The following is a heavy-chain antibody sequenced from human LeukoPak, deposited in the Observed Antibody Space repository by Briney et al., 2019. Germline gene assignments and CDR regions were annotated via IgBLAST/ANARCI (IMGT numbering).Heavy chain of an antibody. CDR2: INPNSGGT. CDR3: ARDARVASCYTCYYYYYMDV. J-gene: IGHJ6*03. V-gene: IGHV1-2*02. Sequence: VASVKVSCKASGYTFTSYYMRWVRQAPGQGLEWMGWINPNSGGTNYAQKFQGRVTMTRDTSISTAYMELSRLRSDDTAVYYCARDARVASCYTCYYYYYMDVWGKGTTVTVSS. D-gene: IGHD2-2*02. CDR1: GYTFTSYY.